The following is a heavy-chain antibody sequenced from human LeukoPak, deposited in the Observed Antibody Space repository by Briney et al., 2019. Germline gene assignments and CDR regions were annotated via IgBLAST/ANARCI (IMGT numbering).Heavy chain of an antibody. CDR3: ARDLRRHIVVVTAIGWFDP. J-gene: IGHJ5*02. CDR2: ISSSGSTI. Sequence: GSLRLSCAASVFSFSDYYMGWIRQAPGKGLEWVSYISSSGSTIYYADSVKGRFTISRDNAKNSLYLQMNSMRAEDTAVYYCARDLRRHIVVVTAIGWFDPWGQGTLVTVSS. CDR1: VFSFSDYY. D-gene: IGHD2-21*02. V-gene: IGHV3-11*01.